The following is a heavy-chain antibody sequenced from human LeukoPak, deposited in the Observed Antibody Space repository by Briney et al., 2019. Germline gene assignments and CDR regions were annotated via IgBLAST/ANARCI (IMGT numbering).Heavy chain of an antibody. CDR1: GFTFSNCA. Sequence: GGSLRLPCAASGFTFSNCAMNWVRQAPGKGLEWVSGITSGGDTTFYEGSVRGRFTISRDNAKNTLYLQMSYLRAEDTAVYYCAKEVRDEVITSIDHWGQGTLITVSS. D-gene: IGHD2-2*01. J-gene: IGHJ4*02. V-gene: IGHV3-23*01. CDR2: ITSGGDTT. CDR3: AKEVRDEVITSIDH.